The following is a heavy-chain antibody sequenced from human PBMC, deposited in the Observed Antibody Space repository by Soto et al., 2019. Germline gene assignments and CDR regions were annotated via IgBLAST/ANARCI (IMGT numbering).Heavy chain of an antibody. CDR2: ISPYNGDT. CDR1: GYTFSSYG. V-gene: IGHV1-18*01. J-gene: IGHJ4*02. D-gene: IGHD3-10*01. Sequence: QVQLVQSGPEVKKPGASVKVSCKSSGYTFSSYGITWVRQVPGQGLEWVGWISPYNGDTSYAKKFQDRVAMTTDTSTATTDLELRSQRSDDTAFYYCVRDHVMVRGGIHYFDYWGQGTLVTVSS. CDR3: VRDHVMVRGGIHYFDY.